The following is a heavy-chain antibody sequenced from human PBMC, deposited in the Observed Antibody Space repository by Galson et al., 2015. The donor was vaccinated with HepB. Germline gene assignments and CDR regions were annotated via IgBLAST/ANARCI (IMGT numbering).Heavy chain of an antibody. CDR2: VNPNTGGT. J-gene: IGHJ6*03. CDR3: AANYYYYYMDV. CDR1: GYSFTNYS. Sequence: SVKVSCKASGYSFTNYSISWVRQAPGQGLEWMGWVNPNTGGTNYAQKFQGRVTMTRDTSISTAYMELSRLASDDTAVYYCAANYYYYYMDVWGKGTTVTVSS. V-gene: IGHV1-2*02.